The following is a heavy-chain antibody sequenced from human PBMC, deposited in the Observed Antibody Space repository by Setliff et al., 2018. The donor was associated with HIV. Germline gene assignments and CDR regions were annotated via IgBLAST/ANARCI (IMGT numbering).Heavy chain of an antibody. J-gene: IGHJ4*02. CDR3: ARRYSSGYFVY. CDR1: GDSVTTPYY. V-gene: IGHV4-38-2*02. Sequence: KTSETLSLTCTLSGDSVTTPYYWGWIRQPPGKGLEWVGSIYHSGATYFTPSLKSRVTLSVDTSKNQFSLKLSSVTAADTAVYYCARRYSSGYFVYWGQGTLVTVSS. CDR2: IYHSGAT. D-gene: IGHD3-22*01.